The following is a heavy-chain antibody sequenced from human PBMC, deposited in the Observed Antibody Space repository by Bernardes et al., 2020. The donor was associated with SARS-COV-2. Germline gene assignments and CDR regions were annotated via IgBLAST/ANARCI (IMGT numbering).Heavy chain of an antibody. V-gene: IGHV1-2*02. J-gene: IGHJ4*02. CDR1: GYTFTGYY. Sequence: ASVKVSCKASGYTFTGYYMHWVRQAPGQGLEWMGWINPHSGVTNFAQRFQGKVTMTRDTSINTAYMELSSLNYDDTALYYCAKDKGGVELAKGYWGQGTLVTVSS. CDR2: INPHSGVT. D-gene: IGHD1-1*01. CDR3: AKDKGGVELAKGY.